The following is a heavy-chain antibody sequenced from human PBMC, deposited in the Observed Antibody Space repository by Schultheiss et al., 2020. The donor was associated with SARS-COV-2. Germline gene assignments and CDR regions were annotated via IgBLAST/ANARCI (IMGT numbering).Heavy chain of an antibody. D-gene: IGHD2-15*01. CDR3: ARDNFLGKDIVVVVAPSAFDY. V-gene: IGHV3-30*03. CDR2: ISYDGSNK. CDR1: GFTFSSYA. Sequence: GGSLRLSCAASGFTFSSYAMSWVRQAPGKGLVWVAVISYDGSNKYYADSVKGRFTISRDNSKNSLYLQMNSLRAEDTAVYYCARDNFLGKDIVVVVAPSAFDYWGQGTLVTVSS. J-gene: IGHJ4*02.